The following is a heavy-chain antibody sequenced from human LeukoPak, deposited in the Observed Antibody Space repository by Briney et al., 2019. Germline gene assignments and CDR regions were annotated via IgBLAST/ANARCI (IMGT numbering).Heavy chain of an antibody. V-gene: IGHV3-21*01. Sequence: PGGSLRLSRAASGFTFSTNSMNWVRQAPGKGLEWVSSISSSSSYIYYADSVKGRFTISRDNAKKSLYLEMNSLRAEDTAVYYCATENKRGYSYGSPTDAFDIWGQGTMVTVSS. CDR3: ATENKRGYSYGSPTDAFDI. CDR2: ISSSSSYI. D-gene: IGHD5-18*01. CDR1: GFTFSTNS. J-gene: IGHJ3*02.